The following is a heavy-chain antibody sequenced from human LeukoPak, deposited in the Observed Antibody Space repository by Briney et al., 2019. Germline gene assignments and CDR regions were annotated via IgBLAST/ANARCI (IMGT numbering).Heavy chain of an antibody. J-gene: IGHJ4*02. Sequence: PGGSLRLSCAASGFTFSSFGMSWVRQAPGKGLEWVAFIRYDGSNKYYADSVKGRFTISRDNSKNTLYLQMNSLRAEDTALYYCAKTGGIAAAHWGQGTLVTVSS. D-gene: IGHD6-13*01. V-gene: IGHV3-30*02. CDR3: AKTGGIAAAH. CDR2: IRYDGSNK. CDR1: GFTFSSFG.